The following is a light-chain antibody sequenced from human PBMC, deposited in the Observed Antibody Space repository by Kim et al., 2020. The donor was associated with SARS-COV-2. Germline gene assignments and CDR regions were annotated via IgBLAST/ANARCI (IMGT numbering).Light chain of an antibody. CDR3: QVWDSSSDHVV. Sequence: TGKRARNTRGGNNIGSKSVHWYQQKPGQAPVLVIYYDSDRPSGIPERFSGSNSGNTATLTISRVEAGDEADYYCQVWDSSSDHVVFGGGTQLTVL. V-gene: IGLV3-21*04. CDR1: NIGSKS. CDR2: YDS. J-gene: IGLJ2*01.